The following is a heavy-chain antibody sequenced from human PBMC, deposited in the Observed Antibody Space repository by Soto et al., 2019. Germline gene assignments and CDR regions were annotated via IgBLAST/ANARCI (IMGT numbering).Heavy chain of an antibody. Sequence: QVQLVQSGAEVKKPGASVKVSCKASGYTFTSYDINWVRQATGQGLEWMGWMNPNSGNTGYAQKFQGRVTMTRNTSISTAYMELSSLRSEDTAVYYCARGGLTILGVTIGKNWFDPWGPGTLGTVSS. D-gene: IGHD3-3*01. J-gene: IGHJ5*02. CDR2: MNPNSGNT. CDR3: ARGGLTILGVTIGKNWFDP. CDR1: GYTFTSYD. V-gene: IGHV1-8*01.